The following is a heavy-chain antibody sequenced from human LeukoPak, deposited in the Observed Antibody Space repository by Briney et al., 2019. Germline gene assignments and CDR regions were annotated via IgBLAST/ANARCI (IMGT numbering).Heavy chain of an antibody. Sequence: SPSETLSLTCTVSGGSISSSSYYWGWIRQPPGKGLEWIGSIYYSGSTYYNPSLKSRVIISVDTSKNQFSLKLSSVTAADTAVYYCASYGSGSYYNIDYWGQGTLVTVSS. V-gene: IGHV4-39*01. J-gene: IGHJ4*02. CDR3: ASYGSGSYYNIDY. D-gene: IGHD3-10*01. CDR1: GGSISSSSYY. CDR2: IYYSGST.